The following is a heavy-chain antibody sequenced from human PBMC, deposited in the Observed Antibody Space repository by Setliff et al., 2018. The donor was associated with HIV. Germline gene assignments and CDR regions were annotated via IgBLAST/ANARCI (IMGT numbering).Heavy chain of an antibody. V-gene: IGHV1-24*01. D-gene: IGHD6-19*01. CDR2: VDPEDGDT. CDR1: GYTLSELS. CDR3: ATAKEQWLAEGGVDY. Sequence: ASVKVSCKIYGYTLSELSMHWVRQAPGKGLEWMGRVDPEDGDTIYAQKFQGRVTMTEDTSADTAYMELSGLRSEDTAVYYCATAKEQWLAEGGVDYWGQGTLVTVSS. J-gene: IGHJ4*01.